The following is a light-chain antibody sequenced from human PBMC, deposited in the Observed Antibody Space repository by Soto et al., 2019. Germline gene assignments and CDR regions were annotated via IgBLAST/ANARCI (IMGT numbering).Light chain of an antibody. CDR3: HQRSYWPPS. V-gene: IGKV3-11*01. CDR1: QSVSSL. Sequence: FVLTQSPATLSLSPGERAALSCRASQSVSSLLAWYQQKPGQAPRLLIYAASNRATGIPARFSGSGSGTDFTLTISSLEPEDFAVYYCHQRSYWPPSFGPGTTVEI. CDR2: AAS. J-gene: IGKJ3*01.